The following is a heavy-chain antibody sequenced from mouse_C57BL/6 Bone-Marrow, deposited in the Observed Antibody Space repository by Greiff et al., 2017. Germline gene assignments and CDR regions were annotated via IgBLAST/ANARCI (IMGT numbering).Heavy chain of an antibody. CDR3: ARSGEKYYFDY. CDR1: GYTFTDYY. D-gene: IGHD3-1*01. V-gene: IGHV1-76*01. Sequence: QVQLQQSGAELVRPGASVKLSCKASGYTFTDYYINWVKQRPGQGLEWIARIYPGSGNTYYNEKFKGKATLTAEKSSSTAYMQLSSLTSEDSAVYFCARSGEKYYFDYWGQGTTLTVSS. J-gene: IGHJ2*01. CDR2: IYPGSGNT.